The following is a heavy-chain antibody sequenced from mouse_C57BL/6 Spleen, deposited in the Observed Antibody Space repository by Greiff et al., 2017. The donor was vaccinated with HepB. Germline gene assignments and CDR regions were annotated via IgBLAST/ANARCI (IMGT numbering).Heavy chain of an antibody. CDR1: GYAFSSSW. Sequence: QVQLKQSGPELVKPGASVKISCKASGYAFSSSWMNWVKQRPGKGLEWIGRIYPGDGDTNYNGKFKGKATLTADKSSSTAYMQLSSLTSEDSAVDFCARRGTYYAMGDWGQGTSVTFSS. CDR2: IYPGDGDT. CDR3: ARRGTYYAMGD. V-gene: IGHV1-82*01. J-gene: IGHJ4*01. D-gene: IGHD3-3*01.